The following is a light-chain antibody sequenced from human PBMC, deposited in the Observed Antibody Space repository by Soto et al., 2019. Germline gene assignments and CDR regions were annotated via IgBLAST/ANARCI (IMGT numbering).Light chain of an antibody. Sequence: EIVMTQSPATLSLSPGERATLSCRASQSVSSSYLSWYQQKPGQAPRLLIYGASTRATGIPARFSGSGSGTDFTLTISSLQPEDFAIYYCQQTHSAPRTFGQGTRLDIK. CDR1: QSVSSSY. V-gene: IGKV3D-7*01. J-gene: IGKJ1*01. CDR2: GAS. CDR3: QQTHSAPRT.